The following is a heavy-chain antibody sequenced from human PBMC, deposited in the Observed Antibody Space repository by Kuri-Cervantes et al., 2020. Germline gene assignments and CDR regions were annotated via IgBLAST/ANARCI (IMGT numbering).Heavy chain of an antibody. D-gene: IGHD5-24*01. CDR3: ARRRDGYSVDY. CDR1: GGSISSYY. V-gene: IGHV4-59*12. Sequence: GSLRLSCTVSGGSISSYYWSWIRQPPGKGLEWIGYIYYSGSTYYNPSLKSRVTISVDTSKNQFSLKLSSVTAADTAVYYCARRRDGYSVDYWGQGTLVTVSS. J-gene: IGHJ4*02. CDR2: IYYSGST.